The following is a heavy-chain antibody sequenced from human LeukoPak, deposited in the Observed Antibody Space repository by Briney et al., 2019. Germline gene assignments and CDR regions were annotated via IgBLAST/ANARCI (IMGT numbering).Heavy chain of an antibody. CDR1: GYTFSSYG. J-gene: IGHJ3*02. Sequence: GASVKVSCKASGYTFSSYGITWVRQAPGQGLEWMGWISTYNGNTNYAQKLQGRVTMTTDTSTSTAYMELRSLRSDDTAVYYCARLRTGIVGATDAFDIWGQGTMVTVSS. CDR3: ARLRTGIVGATDAFDI. D-gene: IGHD1-26*01. V-gene: IGHV1-18*01. CDR2: ISTYNGNT.